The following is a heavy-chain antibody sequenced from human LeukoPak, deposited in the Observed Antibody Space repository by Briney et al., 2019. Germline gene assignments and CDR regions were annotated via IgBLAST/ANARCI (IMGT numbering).Heavy chain of an antibody. V-gene: IGHV1-18*01. CDR2: ISTSTGNT. CDR1: GYTFTNYA. Sequence: DSVKVPRKTSGYTFTNYAINWVRQAPGQGLEWLGWISTSTGNTTYVQSLQGRVTMTTDTSTTTVYLQLKNLRSDDTAVYYCARGANNYYDSRALRGVYWGQVVLWTVSS. D-gene: IGHD3-22*01. J-gene: IGHJ4*01. CDR3: ARGANNYYDSRALRGVY.